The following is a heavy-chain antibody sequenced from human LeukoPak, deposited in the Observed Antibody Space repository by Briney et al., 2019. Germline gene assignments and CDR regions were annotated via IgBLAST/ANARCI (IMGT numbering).Heavy chain of an antibody. CDR1: GFSFSGHW. CDR2: IKADGSEK. D-gene: IGHD1-26*01. Sequence: PGGSLRLSCAASGFSFSGHWMNWVRQPPGKGLEWVANIKADGSEKYYVDSVKGRFTISRDDAKRTVDLQMDNLRAEDTAIYRCAYRNNFEYWGQGALVTVSS. CDR3: AYRNNFEY. V-gene: IGHV3-7*05. J-gene: IGHJ4*02.